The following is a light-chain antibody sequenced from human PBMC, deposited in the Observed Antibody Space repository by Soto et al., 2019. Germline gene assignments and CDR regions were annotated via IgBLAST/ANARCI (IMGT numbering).Light chain of an antibody. CDR3: GNWDSSLRGGGGV. CDR2: DNN. V-gene: IGLV1-51*01. J-gene: IGLJ2*01. Sequence: QSVLTQPPSVSAAPGQKVTISCSGSSSNIGNNYVSWYQQLPGTAPKLLIYDNNKRPSGIPDRFSGSKSGTSATLGITGLQTGDEADYYCGNWDSSLRGGGGVFGGGTKLTVL. CDR1: SSNIGNNY.